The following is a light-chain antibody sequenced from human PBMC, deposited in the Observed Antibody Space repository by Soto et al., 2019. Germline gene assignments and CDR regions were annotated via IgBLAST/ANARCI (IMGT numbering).Light chain of an antibody. V-gene: IGKV1-39*01. CDR2: TAS. CDR3: QQSYSTPRT. J-gene: IGKJ1*01. Sequence: GDRVTITCRASQTLSSYLNWYQQKPGKAPKLLIYTASTLQSGVPSRFSGSGSGTDLTLTISSLQSEDVATYYCQQSYSTPRTLGQGTKVDIK. CDR1: QTLSSY.